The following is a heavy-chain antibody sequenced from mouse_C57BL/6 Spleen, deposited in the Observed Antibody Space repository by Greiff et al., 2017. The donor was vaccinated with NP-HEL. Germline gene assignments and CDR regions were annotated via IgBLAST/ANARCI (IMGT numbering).Heavy chain of an antibody. Sequence: QVQLQQPGAELVRPGSSVKLSCKASGYTFTSYWMHWVKQRPIQGLEWIGNIDPSDSETHYNQKFKDKATLTVDKSSSTAYMQLRSLTSEDSAVYDCARRGGYAMDYWGQGTSVTVSS. CDR1: GYTFTSYW. CDR2: IDPSDSET. CDR3: ARRGGYAMDY. V-gene: IGHV1-52*01. J-gene: IGHJ4*01.